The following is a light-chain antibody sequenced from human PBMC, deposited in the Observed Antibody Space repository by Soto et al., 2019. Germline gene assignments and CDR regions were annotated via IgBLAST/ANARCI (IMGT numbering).Light chain of an antibody. CDR2: GDT. J-gene: IGLJ2*01. CDR3: RSSYSSLSGVV. CDR1: SSNIGAGYD. Sequence: QSVLTQPPSESGAPGRRVTISCTGSSSNIGAGYDVHWYQQLPGTAPKLLIYGDTNRPSGVPDRFSASKSGTSASLAITGVQDEDEEDYYCRSSYSSLSGVVFGGGTQLTVL. V-gene: IGLV1-40*01.